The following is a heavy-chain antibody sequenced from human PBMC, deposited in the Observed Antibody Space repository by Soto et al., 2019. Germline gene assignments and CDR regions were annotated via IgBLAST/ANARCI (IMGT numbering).Heavy chain of an antibody. CDR2: ISWNSGSV. CDR1: GFTFDDYA. V-gene: IGHV3-9*01. D-gene: IGHD1-26*01. J-gene: IGHJ6*02. Sequence: EVQLVESGGGLVPPGRPLRLSCAASGFTFDDYAMHWVRQPPGKGLEWVSGISWNSGSVGYADSVKARFTISRDNAKNSLYLQRNSLRPEDTAFYYCAKDISGRGSYYYYYGMDVWGQGIPVTVSS. CDR3: AKDISGRGSYYYYYGMDV.